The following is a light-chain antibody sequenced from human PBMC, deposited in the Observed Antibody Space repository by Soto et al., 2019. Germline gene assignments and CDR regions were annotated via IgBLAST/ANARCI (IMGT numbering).Light chain of an antibody. CDR2: KAS. CDR3: QQYNSYPRT. J-gene: IGKJ1*01. V-gene: IGKV1-5*03. CDR1: QSISSW. Sequence: DIQMTQSPSTLSASVGDRVTITCRASQSISSWLAWYQQKPGKAPKLMIYKASSLESGVPSRFSGSGSGTEFTLTISSLQPYDFATYYCQQYNSYPRTFVQGTKVEIK.